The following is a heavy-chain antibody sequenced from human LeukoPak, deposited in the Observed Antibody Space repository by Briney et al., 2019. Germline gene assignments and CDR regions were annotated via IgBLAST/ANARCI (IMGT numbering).Heavy chain of an antibody. CDR1: GYTFTIYD. J-gene: IGHJ6*02. CDR3: ARGPSPHFWEPYYYYGMDV. D-gene: IGHD3-3*02. V-gene: IGHV1-8*01. CDR2: MNPNSGNT. Sequence: ASVKVSFKASGYTFTIYDINWVRQATGQGLEWMGWMNPNSGNTGYAQKFQGRVTMTRNTSISTAYMELSSLRSEDTAVYYCARGPSPHFWEPYYYYGMDVWGQGTTVTVSS.